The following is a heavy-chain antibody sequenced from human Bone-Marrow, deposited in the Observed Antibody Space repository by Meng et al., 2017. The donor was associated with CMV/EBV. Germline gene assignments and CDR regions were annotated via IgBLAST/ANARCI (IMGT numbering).Heavy chain of an antibody. CDR3: ARDRVLRGVNGMDV. V-gene: IGHV1-18*01. CDR2: ISGYNGNT. J-gene: IGHJ6*01. CDR1: GYNFRTFG. D-gene: IGHD3-10*01. Sequence: ASVKVSCKASGYNFRTFGISWVRKAPGQGLEWMGWISGYNGNTNYTQKFQGRVTMTRDTSTSTAYMELRSLRSYDTAVYYCARDRVLRGVNGMDVWGQGTTVTGSS.